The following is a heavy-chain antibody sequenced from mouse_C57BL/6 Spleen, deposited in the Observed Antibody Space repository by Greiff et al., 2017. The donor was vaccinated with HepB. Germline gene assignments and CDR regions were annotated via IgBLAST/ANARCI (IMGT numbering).Heavy chain of an antibody. CDR2: IDPSDSYT. J-gene: IGHJ2*01. CDR3: ALIGDFDY. CDR1: GYTFTSYW. V-gene: IGHV1-50*01. Sequence: QVQLKQPGAELVKPGASVKLSCKASGYTFTSYWMQWVKQRPGQGLEWIGEIDPSDSYTNYNQKFKGKATLTVDTSSSTAYMQLSSLTSEDSAVYYCALIGDFDYWGQGTTLTVSS.